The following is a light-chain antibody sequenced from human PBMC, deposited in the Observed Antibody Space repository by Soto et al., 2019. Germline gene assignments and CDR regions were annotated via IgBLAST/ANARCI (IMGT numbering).Light chain of an antibody. CDR1: QSITTN. CDR3: NQYENWPKT. CDR2: RAS. V-gene: IGKV3-15*01. J-gene: IGKJ1*01. Sequence: EIVMTQSPPTLSVSPGERATLSCRASQSITTNVAWFQQKPGQAPSLLIFRASVRASGVPARFSGSGSGTEFPLTISSRKSEDFAVYCCNQYENWPKTFGQGTQVEI.